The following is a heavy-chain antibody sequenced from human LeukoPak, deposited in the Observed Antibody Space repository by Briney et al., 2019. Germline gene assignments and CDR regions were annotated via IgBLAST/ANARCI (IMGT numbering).Heavy chain of an antibody. CDR3: AFSGNYGVY. CDR1: GFMFSNYN. J-gene: IGHJ4*02. CDR2: ISSSSSTI. D-gene: IGHD1-26*01. V-gene: IGHV3-48*01. Sequence: GGSLRLSCAASGFMFSNYNMNWVRQAPGKGLEWVSYISSSSSTIYYADSVKGRFTISRDNAKKLVLLQMNSLRAEDTAVYYCAFSGNYGVYWGEGTLVTVSS.